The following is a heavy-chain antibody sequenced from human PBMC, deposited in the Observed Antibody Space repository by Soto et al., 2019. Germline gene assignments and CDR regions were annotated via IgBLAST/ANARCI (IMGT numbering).Heavy chain of an antibody. CDR2: ISAYNGNT. Sequence: ASVKVSCKASGYTFTSYGISWVRQAPGQGLEWMGWISAYNGNTNYAQKLQGRVTMTTDTSTSTAYMELRSLRSDDTALYYFARGWNGYSSWSDAFDIWGQGTMVTVTS. D-gene: IGHD6-6*01. CDR1: GYTFTSYG. V-gene: IGHV1-18*01. J-gene: IGHJ3*02. CDR3: ARGWNGYSSWSDAFDI.